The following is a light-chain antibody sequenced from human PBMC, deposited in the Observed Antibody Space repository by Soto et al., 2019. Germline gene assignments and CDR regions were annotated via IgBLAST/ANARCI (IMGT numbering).Light chain of an antibody. CDR3: QQRSNWPLT. CDR2: DAS. J-gene: IGKJ4*01. V-gene: IGKV3-11*01. Sequence: EIVMTQSPATLSVSPGERAIFSCRASQSVDSKLAWYQQKRGQAPRLLIYDASNRATGIPARFSGSGSGTDFTLIISSLVPEDFAVYYCQQRSNWPLTFGGGTKVDIK. CDR1: QSVDSK.